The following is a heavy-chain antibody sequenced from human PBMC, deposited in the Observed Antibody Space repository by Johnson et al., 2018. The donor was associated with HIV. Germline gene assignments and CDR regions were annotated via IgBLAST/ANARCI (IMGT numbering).Heavy chain of an antibody. D-gene: IGHD1-1*01. Sequence: EVQLVESGGDLVKSGGSLRLSCVASGFRFSSYEMKWVRRAPGKGLEWISYISISCTTMFYADSVKGRFTISRDNGKNSLSLQMNSLRVEDTAVYYCARRSGYAFDIWGQGTMVTVSS. CDR1: GFRFSSYE. CDR3: ARRSGYAFDI. J-gene: IGHJ3*02. V-gene: IGHV3-48*03. CDR2: ISISCTTM.